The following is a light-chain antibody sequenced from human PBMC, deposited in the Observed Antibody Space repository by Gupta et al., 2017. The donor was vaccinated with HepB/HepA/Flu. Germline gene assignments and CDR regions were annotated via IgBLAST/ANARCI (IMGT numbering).Light chain of an antibody. CDR3: HQDGTSPRT. CDR1: QGVSSTY. J-gene: IGKJ1*01. CDR2: GAS. Sequence: EIVLTQSPGTLSLSPGERATLSCSASQGVSSTYLAWYQQKPGQAPRLLIYGASSRATGIPDRLSGSGSGTDVTLTISRREPEDCAVYYCHQDGTSPRTVGQGTKVEIK. V-gene: IGKV3-20*01.